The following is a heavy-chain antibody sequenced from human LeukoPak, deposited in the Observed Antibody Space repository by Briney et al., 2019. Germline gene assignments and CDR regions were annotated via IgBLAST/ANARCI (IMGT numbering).Heavy chain of an antibody. CDR3: AREGLGYCSGTSCYSNYGFDY. Sequence: GGSLRLSCAASGFTFSNYAMHWVRQAPGQGLEWVAIISYDGNNQYYADSVRDRFSISRDNSNNTLFLQMNSLRAEDTAVYYCAREGLGYCSGTSCYSNYGFDYWGQGTLVTVSS. V-gene: IGHV3-30*04. J-gene: IGHJ4*02. CDR1: GFTFSNYA. D-gene: IGHD2-2*02. CDR2: ISYDGNNQ.